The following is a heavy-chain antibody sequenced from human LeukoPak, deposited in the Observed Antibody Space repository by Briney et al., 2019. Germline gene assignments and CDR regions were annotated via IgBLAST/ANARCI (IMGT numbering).Heavy chain of an antibody. CDR3: ARAAPGGRGRSRYYYYYMDV. CDR2: INHSGST. CDR1: GGSFSGYY. J-gene: IGHJ6*03. V-gene: IGHV4-34*01. D-gene: IGHD6-6*01. Sequence: PSETLSLTCAVYGGSFSGYYWSWIRQPPGKGLEWIGEINHSGSTHYNPSLKSRVTISVDTSKNQFSLKLSSVTAADTAVYYCARAAPGGRGRSRYYYYYMDVWGKGTTVTVSS.